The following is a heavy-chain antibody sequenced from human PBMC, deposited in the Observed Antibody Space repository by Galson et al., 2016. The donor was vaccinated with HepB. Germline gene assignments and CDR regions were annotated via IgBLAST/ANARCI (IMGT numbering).Heavy chain of an antibody. CDR2: TYYRSKWHF. CDR3: ARSYLLGRGFGS. CDR1: GDSVSSNSAG. V-gene: IGHV6-1*01. D-gene: IGHD7-27*01. Sequence: CAISGDSVSSNSAGWYWIRQSPSRGLEWLGRTYYRSKWHFDYAESVESRISINPDTAKNQFSLQLNSVTPEDTAIYDCARSYLLGRGFGSWGQGTLVTVSS. J-gene: IGHJ4*02.